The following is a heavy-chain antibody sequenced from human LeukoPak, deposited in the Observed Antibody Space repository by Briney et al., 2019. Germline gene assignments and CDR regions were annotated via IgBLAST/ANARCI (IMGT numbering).Heavy chain of an antibody. V-gene: IGHV3-48*01. CDR3: AELGITMIGGV. Sequence: GGSLRLSCAASGFTFSSYSMNWVRQAPGKGLEWISYISSSCSSTIYYADSVKGRFTISRDNAKNSLYLQMNSLRAEDTAVYYCAELGITMIGGVWGKGTTVTISS. D-gene: IGHD3-10*02. J-gene: IGHJ6*04. CDR1: GFTFSSYS. CDR2: ISSSCSSTI.